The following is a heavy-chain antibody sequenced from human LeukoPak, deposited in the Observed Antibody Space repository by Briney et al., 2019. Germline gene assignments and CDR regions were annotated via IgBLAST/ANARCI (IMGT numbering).Heavy chain of an antibody. Sequence: GWSLRLSCVASGFTLSDCSLNWVRQAPGKGLEWLSSIRKDSSELFYADSVRGRFTISRDNAKNSLYLQMNSLRVEDTAAYYCAKDLQQLEAFDSWGQGTLVTVSS. CDR3: AKDLQQLEAFDS. V-gene: IGHV3-21*01. J-gene: IGHJ4*02. D-gene: IGHD1-1*01. CDR1: GFTLSDCS. CDR2: IRKDSSEL.